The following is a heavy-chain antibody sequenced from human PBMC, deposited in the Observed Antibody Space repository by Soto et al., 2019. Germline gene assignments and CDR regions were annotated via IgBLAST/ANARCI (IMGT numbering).Heavy chain of an antibody. D-gene: IGHD2-2*01. J-gene: IGHJ5*02. CDR3: ARSSRPGYCSSTSCYRTNPYNWFDP. V-gene: IGHV4-34*01. CDR1: GGSFSGYY. CDR2: INHSGST. Sequence: PSETLSLTCAVYGGSFSGYYWRWIRQPPGKGLEWIGEINHSGSTNYNPSLKSRVTISVDTSKNQFSLKLSSVTAADTAVYYCARSSRPGYCSSTSCYRTNPYNWFDPWGQGTLVTVSS.